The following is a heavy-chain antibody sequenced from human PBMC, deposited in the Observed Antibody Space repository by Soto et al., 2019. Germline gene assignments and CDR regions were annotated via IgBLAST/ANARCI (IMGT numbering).Heavy chain of an antibody. CDR3: ARDSRFVVVVAAAAYFDY. V-gene: IGHV1-18*01. CDR1: GYAFTSYG. Sequence: ASVKVSCKASGYAFTSYGISWVRQAPGQGLEWMGWISAYNGNTNYAQKLQGRVTMTTDTSTSTAYMELRSLRSDDTAVYCCARDSRFVVVVAAAAYFDYWGQGTLVTVSS. CDR2: ISAYNGNT. J-gene: IGHJ4*02. D-gene: IGHD2-15*01.